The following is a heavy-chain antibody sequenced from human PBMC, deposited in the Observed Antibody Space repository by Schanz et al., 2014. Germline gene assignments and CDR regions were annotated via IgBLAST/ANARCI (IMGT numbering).Heavy chain of an antibody. CDR3: ARIGGSVFDY. CDR1: GFTLSNYA. CDR2: LSEGGGGT. Sequence: EVQLVESGGGLVKPGGSLRLSCAASGFTLSNYAMSWVRQAPGKGLEWVSALSEGGGGTHYADSVRGRFTISSDSSKNTLYLQMNSLRPEDTAMYYCARIGGSVFDYWAQGTLVTVSS. V-gene: IGHV3-23*04. J-gene: IGHJ4*02. D-gene: IGHD3-10*01.